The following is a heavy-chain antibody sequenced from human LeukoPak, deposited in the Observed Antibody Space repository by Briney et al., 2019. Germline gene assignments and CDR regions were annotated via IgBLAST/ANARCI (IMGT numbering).Heavy chain of an antibody. CDR1: GFIVRNNY. D-gene: IGHD3-16*01. V-gene: IGHV3-53*01. Sequence: PGGSLRLTCAVSGFIVRNNYMSWVRQAPGKGLEWVSSLYIGGPTYYSDSVKGRFSISRDNSDNVLYLQMNNLKTEDTALYYCARMFGAGQYYFDSWGLGTLVIVSS. CDR3: ARMFGAGQYYFDS. J-gene: IGHJ4*02. CDR2: LYIGGPT.